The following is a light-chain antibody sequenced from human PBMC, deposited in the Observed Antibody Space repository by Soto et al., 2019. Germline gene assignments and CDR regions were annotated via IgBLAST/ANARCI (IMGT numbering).Light chain of an antibody. CDR3: QQYGVSPLT. V-gene: IGKV3-11*01. Sequence: EIVLTQSPVTLSLSPGDRATLSCRPSQSVSSFLAWYQQKPGQPPRLLIYDVSNRAAGIPARFSGSGSGTDFTLTISSLEPEDSAVYYCQQYGVSPLTFGPGTKVEIK. CDR1: QSVSSF. CDR2: DVS. J-gene: IGKJ3*01.